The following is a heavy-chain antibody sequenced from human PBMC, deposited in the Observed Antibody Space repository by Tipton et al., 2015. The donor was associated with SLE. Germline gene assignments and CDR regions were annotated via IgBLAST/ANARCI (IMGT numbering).Heavy chain of an antibody. CDR2: IYQSGNT. D-gene: IGHD6-13*01. Sequence: TLSLTCNVSGASISSSYLSWIRQPPGKGLEWIGHIYQSGNTYYNPSLKSRVTISVDRSKNQFSLKLSSVTAADTAVYYCARAGKDTSSWYQAHYYYYMDVWGKGTTVTASS. V-gene: IGHV4-59*12. CDR3: ARAGKDTSSWYQAHYYYYMDV. CDR1: GASISSSY. J-gene: IGHJ6*03.